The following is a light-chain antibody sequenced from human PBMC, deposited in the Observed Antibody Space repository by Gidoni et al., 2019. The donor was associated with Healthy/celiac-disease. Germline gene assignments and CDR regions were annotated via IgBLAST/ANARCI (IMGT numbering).Light chain of an antibody. V-gene: IGLV3-19*01. CDR1: SLRSYY. CDR2: GKN. J-gene: IGLJ1*01. CDR3: NSRDSSGNHLEV. Sequence: SSELTQDPAVSVALGQTVRITCQGDSLRSYYASWYQPKPGQAPVLVIYGKNNRSSGIPDRFSGSSSGNTASLTITGAQAEDEADYYCNSRDSSGNHLEVFGTGTKVTVL.